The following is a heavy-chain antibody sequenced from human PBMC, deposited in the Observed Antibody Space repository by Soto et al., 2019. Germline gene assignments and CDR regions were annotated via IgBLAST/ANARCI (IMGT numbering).Heavy chain of an antibody. CDR2: ITSKSTTI. Sequence: GGSLRLSCATSGFTFTSYSMNWVRQAPGQGLEWVSYITSKSTTIKYADSVKGRFTVSRDNAKNSLYLQLNSLRDEDTAVYYCAREMGACSDSSCYPGPYDSWGQGTLVTVSS. D-gene: IGHD3-16*01. CDR1: GFTFTSYS. V-gene: IGHV3-48*02. J-gene: IGHJ5*02. CDR3: AREMGACSDSSCYPGPYDS.